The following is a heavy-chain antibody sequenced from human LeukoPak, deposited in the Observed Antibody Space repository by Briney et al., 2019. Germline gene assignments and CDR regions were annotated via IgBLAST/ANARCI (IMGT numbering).Heavy chain of an antibody. CDR3: SRHLGADDH. CDR2: ISYSETT. J-gene: IGHJ4*02. CDR1: GARITTYY. D-gene: IGHD4/OR15-4a*01. V-gene: IGHV4-59*08. Sequence: SETLSLTCVVSGARITTYYWSWIRQPPGKELEWIGYISYSETTNYNPSLKSRITISADPSKNQVSLKMTSLTAADTAIYYCSRHLGADDHWGQGTLVTVSA.